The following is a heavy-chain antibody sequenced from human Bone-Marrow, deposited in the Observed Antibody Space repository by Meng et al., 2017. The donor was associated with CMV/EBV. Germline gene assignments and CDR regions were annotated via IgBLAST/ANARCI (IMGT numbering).Heavy chain of an antibody. CDR2: INPNSGGT. Sequence: ASVKVSCKASGYSFINNGISWVRQAPGQGLEWMGWINPNSGGTNYAQKFQGRVTMTRDTSISTAYMELSRLRSDDTAVYYCARGYCSSTSCYDFDHWGQGALVTVSS. J-gene: IGHJ4*02. V-gene: IGHV1-2*02. CDR1: GYSFINNG. CDR3: ARGYCSSTSCYDFDH. D-gene: IGHD2-2*01.